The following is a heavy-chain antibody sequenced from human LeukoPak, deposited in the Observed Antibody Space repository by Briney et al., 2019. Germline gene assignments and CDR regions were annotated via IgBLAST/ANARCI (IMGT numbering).Heavy chain of an antibody. V-gene: IGHV1-3*01. J-gene: IGHJ4*02. CDR3: ARGGILTGTSTQRDY. D-gene: IGHD1-7*01. CDR1: GYAFTSYA. Sequence: ASVTVSCTASGYAFTSYAMHCVRQAPGQRLEWMGWINAGNGNTKYSQKFQGRVTITRDTSASTAYMELSSLRSEDTAVYYCARGGILTGTSTQRDYWGQGTLVTVSS. CDR2: INAGNGNT.